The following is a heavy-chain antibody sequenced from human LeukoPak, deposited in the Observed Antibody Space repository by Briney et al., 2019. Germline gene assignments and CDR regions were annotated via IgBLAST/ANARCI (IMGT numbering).Heavy chain of an antibody. CDR2: VFHSGST. CDR3: ARDYDYYDSSGFLV. D-gene: IGHD3-22*01. V-gene: IGHV4-59*01. Sequence: SETLSLTCTVSGGSISGYYWSWLRLPPGKGLEWIGYVFHSGSTNYNPSLKSRVTISVDTSKNQFSLKLSSVTAADTAVYYCARDYDYYDSSGFLVWGQGTLVTVSS. CDR1: GGSISGYY. J-gene: IGHJ4*02.